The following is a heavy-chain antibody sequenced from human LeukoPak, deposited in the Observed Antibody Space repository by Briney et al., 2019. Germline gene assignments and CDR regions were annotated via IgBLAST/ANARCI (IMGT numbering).Heavy chain of an antibody. CDR1: GFTFTNYC. J-gene: IGHJ4*02. V-gene: IGHV3-7*03. D-gene: IGHD6-6*01. CDR2: IKQDGSVK. CDR3: ARIGYSSSSLDF. Sequence: PGGSLRLSCAASGFTFTNYCMTWVRQAPGKGLEWVANIKQDGSVKYYVDSVKGRFTISRDNAKNSLYLQMNSLRAEDTAVYNCARIGYSSSSLDFWGRGTLVTVSS.